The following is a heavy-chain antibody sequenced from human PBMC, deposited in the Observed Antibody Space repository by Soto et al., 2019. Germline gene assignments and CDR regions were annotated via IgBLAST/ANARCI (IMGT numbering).Heavy chain of an antibody. D-gene: IGHD3-3*01. CDR2: IIPKFTTA. J-gene: IGHJ4*02. Sequence: QVQLVQSGAEVKKPGSSVKVSCRASGGTFNNYGINWVRQAPGQGLEWMGGIIPKFTTANYAQNFQGRVTITADEFTSTAYMELRSLRSEDTAVYYCARRATNDFDLWSGYYDFDYWGQGTLVTVSS. V-gene: IGHV1-69*01. CDR1: GGTFNNYG. CDR3: ARRATNDFDLWSGYYDFDY.